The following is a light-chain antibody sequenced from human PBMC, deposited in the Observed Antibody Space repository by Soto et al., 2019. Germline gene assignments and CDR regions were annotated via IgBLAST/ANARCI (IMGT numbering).Light chain of an antibody. J-gene: IGKJ1*01. CDR1: QGSSNY. Sequence: DIQMTQSPSSLSASVGDRVTITCRASQGSSNYLAWYQQKPGKVPKLLIYAASTLQSGVTSRFSGSGSGKDFTLTISTMQPEDVATYYYQKYNSAHRTFGQGTKVAIK. CDR3: QKYNSAHRT. V-gene: IGKV1-27*01. CDR2: AAS.